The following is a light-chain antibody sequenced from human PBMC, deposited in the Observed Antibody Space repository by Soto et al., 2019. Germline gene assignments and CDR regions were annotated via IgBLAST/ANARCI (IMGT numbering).Light chain of an antibody. CDR2: GAS. V-gene: IGKV3-15*01. J-gene: IGKJ5*01. Sequence: VMTQSPAILSVSPGERATLSCSASQSVSTNVAWYQQIPGQTPRLLIYGASTRATGIPVRFSGSGSGTEFTLTISSLQPDDFATYYCQQYNKWPLITFGQGTRLEI. CDR1: QSVSTN. CDR3: QQYNKWPLIT.